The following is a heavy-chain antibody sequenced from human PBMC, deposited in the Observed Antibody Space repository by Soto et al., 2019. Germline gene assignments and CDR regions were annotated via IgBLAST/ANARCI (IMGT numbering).Heavy chain of an antibody. CDR2: ISGSGGST. J-gene: IGHJ4*02. CDR1: GFTFSSYA. CDR3: AKDVVVVVAATYFDY. V-gene: IGHV3-23*01. D-gene: IGHD2-15*01. Sequence: PGGSLRLSCAASGFTFSSYAMSWVRQAPGKGLEWVSAISGSGGSTYYADSVKGRFTISRDNSKNTLYLQMNSLRAEDTAVYYCAKDVVVVVAATYFDYWGQGTLVTVSS.